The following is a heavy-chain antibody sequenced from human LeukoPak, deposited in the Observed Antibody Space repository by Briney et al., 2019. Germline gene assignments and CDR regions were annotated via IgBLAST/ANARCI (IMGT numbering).Heavy chain of an antibody. V-gene: IGHV3-66*01. D-gene: IGHD2-21*01. CDR1: GFTVSSDY. CDR2: IYSGGST. CDR3: ARAPSGDHDY. J-gene: IGHJ4*02. Sequence: GGSLRLSCAASGFTVSSDYMSWVRQAPGKGLEWVSVIYSGGSTYYADSVKGRFTISRDSSKNTLYLQMNSLRAEDTAVYYCARAPSGDHDYWGQGTLVTVSS.